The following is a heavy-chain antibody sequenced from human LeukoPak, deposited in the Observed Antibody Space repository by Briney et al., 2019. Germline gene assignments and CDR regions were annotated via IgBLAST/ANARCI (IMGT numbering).Heavy chain of an antibody. CDR2: INAGNGNT. CDR1: GFTFSSYA. V-gene: IGHV1-3*01. Sequence: GRSLRLSCAASGFTFSSYAMHWVRQAPGQRLEWMGWINAGNGNTKYSQKFQGRVTITRDTSASTAYMELSSLRSEDTAVYYCARYELEFDYWGQGTLVTVSS. CDR3: ARYELEFDY. J-gene: IGHJ4*02. D-gene: IGHD1-1*01.